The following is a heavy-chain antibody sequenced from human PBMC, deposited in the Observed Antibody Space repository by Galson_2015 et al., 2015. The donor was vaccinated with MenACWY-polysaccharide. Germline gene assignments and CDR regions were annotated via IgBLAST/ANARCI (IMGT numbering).Heavy chain of an antibody. CDR2: IQNDAAYT. J-gene: IGHJ3*01. CDR1: TVTFSGYG. Sequence: SLRLSCAASTVTFSGYGMHWVRQAPGKGLEWVAVIQNDAAYTHYLDSVKGRFSVSRDNSKSTLYLEMNNLRAEDTALYYCAREGRRIVFHAWDTWGEGTMVIVSS. V-gene: IGHV3-33*01. CDR3: AREGRRIVFHAWDT. D-gene: IGHD1-26*01.